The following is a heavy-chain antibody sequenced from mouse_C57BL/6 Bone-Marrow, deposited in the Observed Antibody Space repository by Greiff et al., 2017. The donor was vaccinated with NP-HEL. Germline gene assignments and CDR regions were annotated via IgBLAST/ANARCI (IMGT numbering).Heavy chain of an antibody. D-gene: IGHD2-5*01. J-gene: IGHJ3*01. CDR3: ARRGPDYSNSSRFAY. Sequence: EVQLQQSGPELVKPGASVKISCKASGYTFTDYYMNWVKQSHGQSLEWIGDINPNNGGTSYNQKFKGKATLTVDKSSSTAYMELRSLTSEDSAVDYCARRGPDYSNSSRFAYWGQGTLVTVSA. V-gene: IGHV1-26*01. CDR2: INPNNGGT. CDR1: GYTFTDYY.